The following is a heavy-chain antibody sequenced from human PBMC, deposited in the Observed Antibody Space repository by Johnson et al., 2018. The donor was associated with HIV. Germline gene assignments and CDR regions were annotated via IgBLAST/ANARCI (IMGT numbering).Heavy chain of an antibody. J-gene: IGHJ3*02. CDR2: ISSSGSTI. CDR1: GFTVSSNY. Sequence: VQLVESGGGLIQPGGSLRLSCAASGFTVSSNYMSWVRQAPGKGLEWVSYISSSGSTIYYADSVKGRFTISRDNAKNSLYLQMNSLRAEDTAVYYCAIIWNHTFDIWGQGTMVTVSS. D-gene: IGHD1-14*01. V-gene: IGHV3-11*04. CDR3: AIIWNHTFDI.